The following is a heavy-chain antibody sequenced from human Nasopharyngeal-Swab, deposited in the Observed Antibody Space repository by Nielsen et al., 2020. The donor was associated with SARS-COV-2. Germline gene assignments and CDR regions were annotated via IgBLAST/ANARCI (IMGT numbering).Heavy chain of an antibody. V-gene: IGHV3-30-3*01. J-gene: IGHJ2*01. Sequence: GESLKISCAASGFTFSSYAMRWVRQAPGKGLEWVAVISYDGSNKYYADSVKGRFTISRDNSKNTLYLQMNSLRAEDTAVYYCARGGLLELGFYWYFDLWGRGTLVTVSS. D-gene: IGHD2-21*02. CDR1: GFTFSSYA. CDR3: ARGGLLELGFYWYFDL. CDR2: ISYDGSNK.